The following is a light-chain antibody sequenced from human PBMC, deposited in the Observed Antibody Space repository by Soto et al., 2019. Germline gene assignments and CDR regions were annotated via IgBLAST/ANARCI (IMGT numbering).Light chain of an antibody. Sequence: QSVLTQPASVSGSLGQSITISCTGTNSDIGVYNYVSWYQQHPGKAPRLIIYEVFNRPSGISHRFSGSKSGTTASLTISGLLTEDEADYYCSSYPTSTTVPFGGGTKLTVL. J-gene: IGLJ2*01. CDR2: EVF. V-gene: IGLV2-14*01. CDR3: SSYPTSTTVP. CDR1: NSDIGVYNY.